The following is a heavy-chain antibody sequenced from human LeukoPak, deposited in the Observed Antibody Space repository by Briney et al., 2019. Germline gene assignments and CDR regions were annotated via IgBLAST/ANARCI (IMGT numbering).Heavy chain of an antibody. CDR2: IYSGGST. CDR1: GFTFSSYA. V-gene: IGHV3-66*01. J-gene: IGHJ4*02. Sequence: GGSLRLSCAASGFTFSSYAMSWVRQAPGKGLEWVSVIYSGGSTYYADSVKGRFTISRDNSKNTLYLQMNSLRAEDTAVYYCARDYDFWSGPLDYWGQGTLVTVSS. CDR3: ARDYDFWSGPLDY. D-gene: IGHD3-3*01.